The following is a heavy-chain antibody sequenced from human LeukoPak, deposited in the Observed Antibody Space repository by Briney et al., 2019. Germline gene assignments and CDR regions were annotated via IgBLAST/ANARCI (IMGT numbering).Heavy chain of an antibody. D-gene: IGHD6-13*01. CDR2: ISAYNGNT. Sequence: GASVKVSCKASGYTFTSYGISWVRQAPGQGLEWMGWISAYNGNTNYAQKLQGRVTMTTDTSTSTAYMELRSLRSDDTAVYYCASSLGRYSSSWYGDYWGQGTLVTVSS. CDR1: GYTFTSYG. V-gene: IGHV1-18*01. CDR3: ASSLGRYSSSWYGDY. J-gene: IGHJ4*02.